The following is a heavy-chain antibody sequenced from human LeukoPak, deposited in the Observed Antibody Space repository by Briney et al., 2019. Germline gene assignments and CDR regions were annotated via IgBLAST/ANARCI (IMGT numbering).Heavy chain of an antibody. CDR1: GGSISSSNYY. V-gene: IGHV4-39*07. CDR3: ARVHASGYNIYNWFDP. Sequence: SETLSLTCTVSGGSISSSNYYWGWVRQPPGKGLEWIGSIYYSGGTYYNPSLKSRVTISIDTSKDQFSLRLRSVTAADTAVFYCARVHASGYNIYNWFDPWGQGTLVTVSS. D-gene: IGHD5-12*01. CDR2: IYYSGGT. J-gene: IGHJ5*02.